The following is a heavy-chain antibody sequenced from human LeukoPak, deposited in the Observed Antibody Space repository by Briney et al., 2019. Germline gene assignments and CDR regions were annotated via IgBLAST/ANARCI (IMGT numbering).Heavy chain of an antibody. CDR2: IYTSGST. D-gene: IGHD3-16*01. CDR3: AAGGGVDI. V-gene: IGHV4-61*02. CDR1: GGSISSGSYY. Sequence: SETLSLTCTVSGGSISSGSYYWSWIRQPAGKGLEWIGRIYTSGSTNYNPSLKSRVTISVDTSKNQFSLKLSSVTAADTAVYYCAAGGGVDIWGQGTMVTVSS. J-gene: IGHJ3*02.